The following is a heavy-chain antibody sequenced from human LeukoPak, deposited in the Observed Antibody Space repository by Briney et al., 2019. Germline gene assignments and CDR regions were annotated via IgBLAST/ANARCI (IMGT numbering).Heavy chain of an antibody. Sequence: PGGSLRLSCAASGFTFSSYSMNWVRQAAGKGLEWVSYISSSSSTIYYADSVKGRFTISRDNSKNTLYLQMNSLRAEDTAVYYCAREFGYSYGQLDYWGQGTLVTVSS. J-gene: IGHJ4*02. CDR2: ISSSSSTI. V-gene: IGHV3-48*01. D-gene: IGHD5-18*01. CDR3: AREFGYSYGQLDY. CDR1: GFTFSSYS.